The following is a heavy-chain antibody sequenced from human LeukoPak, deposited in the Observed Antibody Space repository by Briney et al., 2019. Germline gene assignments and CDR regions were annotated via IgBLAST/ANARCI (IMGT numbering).Heavy chain of an antibody. CDR1: GDSFSTYT. V-gene: IGHV1-3*01. Sequence: ASLKVSCKASGDSFSTYTMNWVRQAPGQRLEWMGWINAGNGNTKYSQKFQGRVTITRDTSASTAYMEMRSLRSEDTAVYYCARAEIGSWGFDPWGQGTLVTVSS. J-gene: IGHJ5*02. CDR3: ARAEIGSWGFDP. D-gene: IGHD2-15*01. CDR2: INAGNGNT.